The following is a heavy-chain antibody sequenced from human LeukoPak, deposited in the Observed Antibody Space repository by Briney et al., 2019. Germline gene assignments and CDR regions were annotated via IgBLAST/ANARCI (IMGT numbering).Heavy chain of an antibody. D-gene: IGHD6-6*01. J-gene: IGHJ4*02. CDR1: GYTFISYQ. CDR2: INPTGGST. Sequence: GASVKVSCKASGYTFISYQMHWVRQAPGQGLEWMGIINPTGGSTSHAQKFQGRVTMTRDTSTSTVYMELSSLRSEDTAVYYCARKGSSSCFDYWGQGTLVTVSS. V-gene: IGHV1-46*01. CDR3: ARKGSSSCFDY.